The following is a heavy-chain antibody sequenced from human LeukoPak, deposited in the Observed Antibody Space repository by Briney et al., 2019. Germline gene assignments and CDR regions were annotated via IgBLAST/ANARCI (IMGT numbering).Heavy chain of an antibody. CDR3: ATKDSSSWFLDFDY. J-gene: IGHJ4*02. CDR1: GFTFSNYE. Sequence: GGSLRLSCAASGFTFSNYEMHWVRQAPGKGLEWVSYISSSGSDIYYADSVKGRFTISRDNAKNSLYLQMNSLRAEDTAVYYCATKDSSSWFLDFDYWGQGTLVTVSS. V-gene: IGHV3-48*03. D-gene: IGHD6-13*01. CDR2: ISSSGSDI.